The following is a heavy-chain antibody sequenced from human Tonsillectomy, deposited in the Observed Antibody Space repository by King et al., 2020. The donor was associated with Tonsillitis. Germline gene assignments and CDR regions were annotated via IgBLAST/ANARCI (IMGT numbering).Heavy chain of an antibody. CDR2: IIPILGIA. D-gene: IGHD3-22*01. V-gene: IGHV1-69*04. CDR3: ARELGWESRGDFPYYYGMDV. J-gene: IGHJ6*02. Sequence: QLVQSGAEVKKPGSSVKVSCKASGGTFSSYAISWVRQAPGQGLEWMGRIIPILGIANYAQKFQGRVTITADKSTTTAYMELSSLRSEDTAVYYCARELGWESRGDFPYYYGMDVWGQGTTVTVS. CDR1: GGTFSSYA.